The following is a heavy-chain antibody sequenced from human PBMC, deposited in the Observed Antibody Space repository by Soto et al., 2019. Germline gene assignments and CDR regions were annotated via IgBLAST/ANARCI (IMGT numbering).Heavy chain of an antibody. V-gene: IGHV3-74*01. CDR1: GLSFSDYW. CDR3: GRVDWNDGAD. CDR2: IRSGGDT. J-gene: IGHJ4*02. D-gene: IGHD1-1*01. Sequence: EVRLAESGGGLVQPGGSLRLSCVASGLSFSDYWIHWVRQAPGKGLIWVSGIRSGGDTDYADSVKGRFTISRDNAKNTVYLQMNNLRADDTAVYYCGRVDWNDGADWGQGTVVTVSS.